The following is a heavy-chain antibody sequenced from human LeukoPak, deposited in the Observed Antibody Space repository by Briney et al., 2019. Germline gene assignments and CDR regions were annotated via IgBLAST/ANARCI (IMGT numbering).Heavy chain of an antibody. Sequence: ASVKVSCKASGYTFTSYGISWVRQAPGQGLECMGWISAYNGNTNYAQKFQDRLTMTTDKSTSTAYMELRSLRSDDTAVYYCARDTAMAYYEESYFDPWGQGTLVTVSS. D-gene: IGHD5-18*01. V-gene: IGHV1-18*01. J-gene: IGHJ5*02. CDR2: ISAYNGNT. CDR3: ARDTAMAYYEESYFDP. CDR1: GYTFTSYG.